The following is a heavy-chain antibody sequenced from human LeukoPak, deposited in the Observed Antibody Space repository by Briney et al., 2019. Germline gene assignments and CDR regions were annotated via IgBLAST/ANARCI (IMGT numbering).Heavy chain of an antibody. V-gene: IGHV1-2*02. CDR3: ARGNPLRYFDWLSEPFDY. J-gene: IGHJ4*02. D-gene: IGHD3-9*01. CDR1: GYTFTGYY. CDR2: INPNSGGT. Sequence: GASVKVSCKASGYTFTGYYMHWVRQAPGQGLEWMGWINPNSGGTSYAQKFQGRVTMTRDTSTSTVYMELSSLRSEDTAVYYCARGNPLRYFDWLSEPFDYRGQGTLVTVSS.